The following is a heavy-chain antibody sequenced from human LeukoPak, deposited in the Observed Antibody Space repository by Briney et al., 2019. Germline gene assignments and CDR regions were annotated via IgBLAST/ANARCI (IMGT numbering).Heavy chain of an antibody. J-gene: IGHJ3*02. CDR1: GFTFNTYT. CDR3: ARAPYDSTGYETPLAFDI. V-gene: IGHV3-21*01. Sequence: GGSLRLSCSASGFTFNTYTMNWVSQAPGRGLEWVSTISSSSSYISYGASVKGRFTISRDNAKNSLYLQMNSLRAEDTAVYYCARAPYDSTGYETPLAFDIWGQGTMVTVSS. D-gene: IGHD3-22*01. CDR2: ISSSSSYI.